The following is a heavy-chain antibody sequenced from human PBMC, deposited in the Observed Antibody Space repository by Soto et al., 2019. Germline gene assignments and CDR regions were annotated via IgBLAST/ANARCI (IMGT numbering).Heavy chain of an antibody. D-gene: IGHD5-12*01. CDR3: ASLGYSGYDFAFDI. CDR1: GFTVSSNY. V-gene: IGHV3-53*01. CDR2: IYSGGNT. Sequence: PGGSLRLSCAASGFTVSSNYMNWVRQAPGKGLEWASVIYSGGNTYYADSVKGRFTISRDNSKNTLYLQMNSLRAEDTAVYYCASLGYSGYDFAFDIWGQGTMVTV. J-gene: IGHJ3*02.